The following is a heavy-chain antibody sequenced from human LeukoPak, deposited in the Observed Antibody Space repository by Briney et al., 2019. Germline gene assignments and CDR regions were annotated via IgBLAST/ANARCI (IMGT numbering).Heavy chain of an antibody. J-gene: IGHJ4*01. V-gene: IGHV5-51*01. CDR2: VYPADSDT. CDR1: GYTFSNYW. CDR3: ARHIQSGGAPASGVY. D-gene: IGHD1-26*01. Sequence: GESLQISCQGSGYTFSNYWIGWVRQMPGKGLEWVGVVYPADSDTRYSPSLQGQVTISVDKSISTTYLQWNSLRASDTAMYYCARHIQSGGAPASGVYWGQGTLVTVSS.